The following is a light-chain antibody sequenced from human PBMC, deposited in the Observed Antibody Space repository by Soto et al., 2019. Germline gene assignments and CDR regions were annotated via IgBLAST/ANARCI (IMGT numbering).Light chain of an antibody. CDR3: HQYDNWPLNT. J-gene: IGKJ4*01. V-gene: IGKV3-15*01. Sequence: EVVMTQSPATLSVSPGERATLSCRASQSVSSNLAWYQQKPGQAPRLLISGASTRATGIPARFSGSGSGTEFTLTISSLQSEDFAGYYCHQYDNWPLNTFGGGTKVEIK. CDR2: GAS. CDR1: QSVSSN.